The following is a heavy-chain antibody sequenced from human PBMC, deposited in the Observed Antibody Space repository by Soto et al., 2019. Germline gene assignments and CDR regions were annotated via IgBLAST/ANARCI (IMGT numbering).Heavy chain of an antibody. V-gene: IGHV1-24*01. D-gene: IGHD3-16*01. CDR3: ETIFGGVVVPFEF. CDR2: FDPEDGET. Sequence: SLKRSRKVSVYTHTVFSVHCLLHATGKGLEWMGGFDPEDGETIYAQKFQGRVTMTEDTSTDTAYMELSSLRSEDTAVYYGETIFGGVVVPFEFWGKGTLVTVSS. CDR1: VYTHTVFS. J-gene: IGHJ4*02.